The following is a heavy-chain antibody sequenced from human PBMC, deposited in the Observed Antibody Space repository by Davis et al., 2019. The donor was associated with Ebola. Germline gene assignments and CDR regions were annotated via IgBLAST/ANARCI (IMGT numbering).Heavy chain of an antibody. CDR3: TRDLRVGASDIFDY. Sequence: SETLSLTCAVYGGSFSGYYWSWIRQPPGKGLEWIGEINHSGSTNYNPSLKSRVTISLDTSKNQFSLRLTSVTAADTAVYYCTRDLRVGASDIFDYWGQGTLVTVSS. D-gene: IGHD1-26*01. J-gene: IGHJ4*02. CDR1: GGSFSGYY. V-gene: IGHV4-34*01. CDR2: INHSGST.